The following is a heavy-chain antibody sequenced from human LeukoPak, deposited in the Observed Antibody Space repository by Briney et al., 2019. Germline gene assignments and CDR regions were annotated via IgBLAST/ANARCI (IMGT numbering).Heavy chain of an antibody. D-gene: IGHD1-26*01. J-gene: IGHJ4*02. CDR3: ARDSGSGNNDY. V-gene: IGHV3-7*01. CDR1: GFTFSSYW. CDR2: IKQDGSEK. Sequence: PGGSLRLSCAASGFTFSSYWMSWVRQAPGRGLEWVANIKQDGSEKYYVDSVKGRFTISRDNAKNSLYLQMNSLRAEDAAVYYCARDSGSGNNDYWGQGTLVTVSS.